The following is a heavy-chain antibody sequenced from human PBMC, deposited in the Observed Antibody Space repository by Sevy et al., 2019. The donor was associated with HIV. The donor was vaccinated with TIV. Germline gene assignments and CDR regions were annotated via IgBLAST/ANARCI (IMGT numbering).Heavy chain of an antibody. CDR1: GYSFSSGYY. D-gene: IGHD1-26*01. CDR2: FYHSGST. J-gene: IGHJ3*02. V-gene: IGHV4-38-2*01. Sequence: SETLSLTCAVSGYSFSSGYYWGWTRQPPGKGLEWIGSFYHSGSTYYNPSLKSRVSISVDTSKNRFSLKLSSVTAADTAVYYCASAIVGAFDAFDIWGQGTMVTVSS. CDR3: ASAIVGAFDAFDI.